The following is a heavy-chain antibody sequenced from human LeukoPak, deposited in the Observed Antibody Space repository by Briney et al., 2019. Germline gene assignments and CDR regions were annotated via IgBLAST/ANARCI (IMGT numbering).Heavy chain of an antibody. CDR3: AKDGDTVSGTYYFDMDV. Sequence: PGGSLRLSCAASGFTFSTYGMHWVRQAPGKGLEWVVFIRYDAINKYYADSVKGRFTISRDNSRNTLYLQMNSLRAEDTALYYCAKDGDTVSGTYYFDMDVWGKGTTVTISS. D-gene: IGHD1-26*01. V-gene: IGHV3-30*02. CDR2: IRYDAINK. J-gene: IGHJ6*03. CDR1: GFTFSTYG.